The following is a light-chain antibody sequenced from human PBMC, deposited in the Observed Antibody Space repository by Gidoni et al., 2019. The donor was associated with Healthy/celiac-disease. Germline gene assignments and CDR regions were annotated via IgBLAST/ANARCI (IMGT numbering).Light chain of an antibody. CDR2: GAS. Sequence: EIVLTQSPAPLSVSPGDRATLSSSASQSVNSNVAWSQQKPGQAPRLLIYGASTRATGIPARFSGSGSGTEFTLTISSLQSEDFAVYYCQQYNNWPPITFGQXTRLEIK. CDR3: QQYNNWPPIT. CDR1: QSVNSN. V-gene: IGKV3-15*01. J-gene: IGKJ5*01.